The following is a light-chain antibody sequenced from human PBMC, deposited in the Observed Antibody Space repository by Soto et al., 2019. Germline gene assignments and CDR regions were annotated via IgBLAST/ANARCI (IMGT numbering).Light chain of an antibody. CDR3: QQYNSYPWT. CDR2: DAS. J-gene: IGKJ1*01. V-gene: IGKV1-5*01. Sequence: DIHMTQSASTLSASVGYRFTITCRAGQSISSWLAWYQQKPGKAPKLLIYDASSLESGVPSRFSGSGSGTEFTLTITSLQPDDFETYYCQQYNSYPWTFGQGTKVDIK. CDR1: QSISSW.